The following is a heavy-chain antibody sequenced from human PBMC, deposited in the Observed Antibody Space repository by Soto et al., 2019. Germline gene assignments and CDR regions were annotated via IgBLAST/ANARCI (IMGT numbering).Heavy chain of an antibody. Sequence: GGSLRLSCGASGFLFSNFGMHWVRQAPGKGLEWVAFIRYDGSDKYYVDSVKGRLTNSRDNSKNTLSLQMSSLRVEDTAVYYCARDILSSGYKHFDCWGQGTLVTVSS. D-gene: IGHD3-22*01. CDR1: GFLFSNFG. J-gene: IGHJ4*02. CDR3: ARDILSSGYKHFDC. V-gene: IGHV3-30*02. CDR2: IRYDGSDK.